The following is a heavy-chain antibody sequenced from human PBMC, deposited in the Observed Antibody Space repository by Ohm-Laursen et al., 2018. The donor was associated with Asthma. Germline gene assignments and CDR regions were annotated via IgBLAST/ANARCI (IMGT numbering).Heavy chain of an antibody. V-gene: IGHV3-30*18. Sequence: SLTLSCSASGFTFSSYGMHWVRQAPGKGLEWVAVISYDGSNKYYADSVKGRFTISRDNSKNTLYLQMNSLRAEDTAVYYCAKDGYGYYDFWSGSTVEYYFDYWGQGTLVTVSS. CDR2: ISYDGSNK. CDR1: GFTFSSYG. J-gene: IGHJ4*02. CDR3: AKDGYGYYDFWSGSTVEYYFDY. D-gene: IGHD3-3*01.